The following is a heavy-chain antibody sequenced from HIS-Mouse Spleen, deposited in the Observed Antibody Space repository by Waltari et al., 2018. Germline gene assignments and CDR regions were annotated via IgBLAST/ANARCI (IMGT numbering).Heavy chain of an antibody. Sequence: QVQLQESGPGLVKPSQTLSLTCPAPGGPISRGGDHWSGIRHHPGKGLEWIGYIYYSGSTYYNPSLKSRVTISVDTSKNQFSLKLSSVTAADTAVYYCARSPYYDFWSGYSDNWFDPWGQGTLVTVSS. V-gene: IGHV4-31*03. D-gene: IGHD3-3*01. CDR2: IYYSGST. CDR1: GGPISRGGDH. CDR3: ARSPYYDFWSGYSDNWFDP. J-gene: IGHJ5*02.